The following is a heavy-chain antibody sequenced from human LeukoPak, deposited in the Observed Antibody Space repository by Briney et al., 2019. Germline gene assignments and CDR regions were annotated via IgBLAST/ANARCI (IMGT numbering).Heavy chain of an antibody. CDR2: INPNTGGT. CDR3: ARVKAWELSFDY. Sequence: ASVKLSCKASGYTFTYYYMHWVRQAPGQGLEWMGWINPNTGGTHYAQKIQDRVSMTRDTSITTVYMKLSGLRSDDTAVYYCARVKAWELSFDYWGQGTLVTVSS. D-gene: IGHD1-26*01. V-gene: IGHV1-2*02. CDR1: GYTFTYYY. J-gene: IGHJ4*02.